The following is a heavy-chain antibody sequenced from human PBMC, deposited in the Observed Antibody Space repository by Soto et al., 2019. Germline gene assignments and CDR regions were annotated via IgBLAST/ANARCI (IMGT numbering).Heavy chain of an antibody. CDR1: GFTFSNAW. J-gene: IGHJ6*02. V-gene: IGHV3-15*07. CDR3: TTDSIGGGSSWYYYYYGMDV. Sequence: GGSLRLSCAASGFTFSNAWMNWVRQAPGKGLEWVGRIKSKTDGGTTDYAAPVKGRFTISRDDSKNTLYLQMNSLKTEDTAVYYCTTDSIGGGSSWYYYYYGMDVWGQGTTVTVSS. CDR2: IKSKTDGGTT. D-gene: IGHD6-13*01.